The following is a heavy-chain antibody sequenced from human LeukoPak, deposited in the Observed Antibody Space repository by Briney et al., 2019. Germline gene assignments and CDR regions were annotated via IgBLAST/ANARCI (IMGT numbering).Heavy chain of an antibody. CDR1: GFIVTNNY. CDR3: ARDPPAVLIDTYG. Sequence: PGGSLRLSCTASGFIVTNNYVNWVRQAPGKGLERVSLVYSGGSTYYADSVKGRFTISRDNSKNMVYLQMNSLRAEDTAMYYCARDPPAVLIDTYGWGQGTLVTASS. V-gene: IGHV3-66*01. J-gene: IGHJ4*02. CDR2: VYSGGST. D-gene: IGHD2-8*01.